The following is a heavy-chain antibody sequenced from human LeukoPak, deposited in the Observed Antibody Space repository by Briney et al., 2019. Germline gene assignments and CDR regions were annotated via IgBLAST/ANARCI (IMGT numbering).Heavy chain of an antibody. CDR3: ARAGGIYRGYDYGY. Sequence: ASVKVSCKTSGYSFTDYYMHWVRQAPGQGLEWMGWINPNSGGTNYAQKFQGRVTMTRDTSISTAYMELSRLRSDDTAVYYCARAGGIYRGYDYGYWGQGTLVTVSS. D-gene: IGHD5-12*01. V-gene: IGHV1-2*02. CDR2: INPNSGGT. J-gene: IGHJ4*02. CDR1: GYSFTDYY.